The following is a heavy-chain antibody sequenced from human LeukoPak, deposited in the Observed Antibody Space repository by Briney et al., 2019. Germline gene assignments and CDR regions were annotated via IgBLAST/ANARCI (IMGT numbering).Heavy chain of an antibody. Sequence: GESLKISCKCSGYSFTSYWIGWVRQMPGKGLEWMGIIYPGDSDTRYSPSFQGQVTISADKSISTAYLQWSSLKASDTAMYYCARHGERGGSSGWTRSYYYYYMDVWGKGTTVTVSS. CDR2: IYPGDSDT. J-gene: IGHJ6*03. CDR3: ARHGERGGSSGWTRSYYYYYMDV. V-gene: IGHV5-51*01. CDR1: GYSFTSYW. D-gene: IGHD6-19*01.